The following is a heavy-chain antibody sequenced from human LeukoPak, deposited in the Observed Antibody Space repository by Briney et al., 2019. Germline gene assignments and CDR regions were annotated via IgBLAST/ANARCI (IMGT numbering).Heavy chain of an antibody. CDR1: GFTFSSYR. CDR2: IRYDGSNK. V-gene: IGHV3-30*02. CDR3: ARASGSYDGNYFDY. Sequence: GGSLGLSCGASGFTFSSYRMHWVPQAPGKGLEWVAFIRYDGSNKYYADAVKGRFTISRDNSKNTLYLQMNSLRAEDTAVYYCARASGSYDGNYFDYWGQGTLVTVSS. D-gene: IGHD1-26*01. J-gene: IGHJ4*02.